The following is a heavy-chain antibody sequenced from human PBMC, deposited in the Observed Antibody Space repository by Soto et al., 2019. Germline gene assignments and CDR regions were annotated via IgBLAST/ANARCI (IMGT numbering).Heavy chain of an antibody. CDR3: ARDFLPELPFDY. J-gene: IGHJ4*02. CDR2: ISYDGSNK. CDR1: GFTFSSYA. V-gene: IGHV3-30-3*01. Sequence: GGSLRLSCAASGFTFSSYAMHWVRQAPGKGLEWVAVISYDGSNKYYADSVKGRFTISRDNSKNTLYLQMNSLRAEDMAVYYCARDFLPELPFDYWGQGTLVTVSS. D-gene: IGHD3-10*01.